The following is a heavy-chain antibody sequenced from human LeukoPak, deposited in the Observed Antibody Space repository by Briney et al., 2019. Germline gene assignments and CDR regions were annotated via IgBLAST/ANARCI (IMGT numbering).Heavy chain of an antibody. CDR2: IYYSGST. CDR1: GGSISSYY. Sequence: SETLSLTCAVSGGSISSYYWRWIRQPPGKGLEWIGYIYYSGSTNYNPSLKSRFTISVDTSKNQFSLKLSSVTAGDTAVYYCARDHRGGAGRSRYYFDIWGQGTMVTVSS. V-gene: IGHV4-59*01. CDR3: ARDHRGGAGRSRYYFDI. J-gene: IGHJ3*02. D-gene: IGHD3-22*01.